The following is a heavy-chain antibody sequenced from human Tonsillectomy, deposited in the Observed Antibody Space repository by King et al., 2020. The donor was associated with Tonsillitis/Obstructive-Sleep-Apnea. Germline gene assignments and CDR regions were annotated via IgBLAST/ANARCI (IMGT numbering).Heavy chain of an antibody. CDR3: ARVFCRSTSWSARALDFAYSYYYLDV. J-gene: IGHJ6*03. Sequence: LQLVQSGAEVKKPGASVKVSCKASGYTFSSYGISWVRQAPGQGLEWMGWISGYNGNTNYAEKFQGRVTMTTDTSTSTAYTELRSLRSDDTAVYYCARVFCRSTSWSARALDFAYSYYYLDVWGKGTTVTVSS. CDR2: ISGYNGNT. CDR1: GYTFSSYG. V-gene: IGHV1-18*01. D-gene: IGHD2-2*01.